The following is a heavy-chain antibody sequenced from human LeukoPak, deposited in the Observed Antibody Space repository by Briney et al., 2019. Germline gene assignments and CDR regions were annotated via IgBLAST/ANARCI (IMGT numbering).Heavy chain of an antibody. CDR3: ASEGSSSSWPYFDY. V-gene: IGHV3-30*04. CDR2: ISYDGSNK. D-gene: IGHD6-13*01. Sequence: GGSLRLSCAASGFTFSSYAMHWVRQAPGKGLEGGAVISYDGSNKYYADAVKGRFTISRDNSKNTLYLQMNSLRAEDTAVYYCASEGSSSSWPYFDYWGQGTLVTVSS. J-gene: IGHJ4*02. CDR1: GFTFSSYA.